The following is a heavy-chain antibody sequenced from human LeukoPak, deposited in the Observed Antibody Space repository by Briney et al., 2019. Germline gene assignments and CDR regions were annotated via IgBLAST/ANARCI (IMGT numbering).Heavy chain of an antibody. Sequence: GGSLRLSCVASGFTFSSYTMNWVRQAPGKGLEWVSYISSSSSTIYYADSVKGRFTVSRDNAKNSLYLQMNSLRAEDTAVYYCASSGWLSVDDIWGQGTTVTVSS. CDR1: GFTFSSYT. D-gene: IGHD6-19*01. J-gene: IGHJ3*02. V-gene: IGHV3-48*01. CDR2: ISSSSSTI. CDR3: ASSGWLSVDDI.